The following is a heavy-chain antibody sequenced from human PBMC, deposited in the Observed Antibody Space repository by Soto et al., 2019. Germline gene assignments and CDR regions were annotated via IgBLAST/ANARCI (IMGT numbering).Heavy chain of an antibody. CDR1: GFTFSSYG. CDR3: ARGPYYYDSSGKAFDY. CDR2: IWYDGSNK. Sequence: GGSLRLSCAASGFTFSSYGMHWVRQAPGKGLEWVAVIWYDGSNKYYADSVKGRFTISRDNSKNTLYLQMNSLRAEDTAVYYCARGPYYYDSSGKAFDYWGQGTLVTVSS. J-gene: IGHJ4*02. D-gene: IGHD3-22*01. V-gene: IGHV3-33*01.